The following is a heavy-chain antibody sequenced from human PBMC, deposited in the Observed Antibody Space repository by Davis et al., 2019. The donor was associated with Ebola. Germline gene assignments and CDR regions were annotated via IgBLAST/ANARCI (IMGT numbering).Heavy chain of an antibody. CDR1: GGTLSSYS. Sequence: ASVKVSCKASGGTLSSYSINWVRQATGQGLEWMGWMNPNSGNTGYAQKFQGRVTMTRNTSISTAYMELSSLRSEDTAVYYCARGGYHYGGNSGDWGQGTLVTVSS. CDR3: ARGGYHYGGNSGD. CDR2: MNPNSGNT. D-gene: IGHD4-23*01. V-gene: IGHV1-8*02. J-gene: IGHJ4*02.